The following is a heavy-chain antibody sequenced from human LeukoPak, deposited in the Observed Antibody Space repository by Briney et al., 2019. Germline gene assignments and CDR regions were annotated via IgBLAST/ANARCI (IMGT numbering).Heavy chain of an antibody. CDR2: IYSSGST. CDR3: ARGKRSSPLLYFDY. D-gene: IGHD6-6*01. J-gene: IGHJ4*02. Sequence: PSETLSLTCTVSGGSISTYYWTWIRQPAGEGLEWIGRIYSSGSTNYNPSLKSRLTISVDTSKNQFSLKLSSVTAADTAVYYCARGKRSSPLLYFDYWGQGTLVTVSS. V-gene: IGHV4-4*07. CDR1: GGSISTYY.